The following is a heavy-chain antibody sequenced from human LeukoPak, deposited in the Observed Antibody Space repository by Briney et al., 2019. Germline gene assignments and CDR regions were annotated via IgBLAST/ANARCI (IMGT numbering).Heavy chain of an antibody. CDR2: IKQDGSEK. V-gene: IGHV3-7*01. J-gene: IGHJ4*02. Sequence: GGSLRLSCAASGFTLSSYWMSWVRQAPGKGVEWVANIKQDGSEKYYVDSVKGRFTISKDNAKNSLYLQMNSLRAEDTAVYYCARVVFPSRVSDYWGQGTLVTVSS. CDR1: GFTLSSYW. CDR3: ARVVFPSRVSDY. D-gene: IGHD2-21*01.